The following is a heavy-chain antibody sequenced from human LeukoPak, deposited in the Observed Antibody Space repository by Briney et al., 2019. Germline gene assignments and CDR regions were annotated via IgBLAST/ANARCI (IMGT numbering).Heavy chain of an antibody. CDR2: ISSNGGST. D-gene: IGHD6-19*01. CDR3: ARPFRWQWLVQDEYYFDY. J-gene: IGHJ4*02. Sequence: GSLRLSCAASGFTFSSYAMHWVRQAPGKGLEYVSAISSNGGSTYYANSVKGRFTISRDNSKNTLYLQMGSLRAEDMAVYYCARPFRWQWLVQDEYYFDYWGQGTLVTVSS. V-gene: IGHV3-64*01. CDR1: GFTFSSYA.